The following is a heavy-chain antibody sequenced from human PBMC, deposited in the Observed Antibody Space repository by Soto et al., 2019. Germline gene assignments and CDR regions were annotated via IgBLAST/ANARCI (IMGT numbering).Heavy chain of an antibody. CDR1: GYPVTAYY. CDR2: INPATGAA. CDR3: AGGGGVGVAGSAAFDM. J-gene: IGHJ3*02. Sequence: QLHLVQSGAVVKKPGASVTVSCSASGYPVTAYYMHWVRQAPGRGLEWMGGINPATGAAKYTQTFQGRVPMTRDPSTSTVFMELGGLASEDPAVFYWAGGGGVGVAGSAAFDMWGQGTLVTVSS. D-gene: IGHD3-3*01. V-gene: IGHV1-2*02.